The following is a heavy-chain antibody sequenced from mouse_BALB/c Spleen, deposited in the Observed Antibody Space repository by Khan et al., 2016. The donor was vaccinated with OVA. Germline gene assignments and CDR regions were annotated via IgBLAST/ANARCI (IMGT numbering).Heavy chain of an antibody. D-gene: IGHD2-4*01. CDR2: IYPGNVNT. V-gene: IGHV1S56*01. CDR3: ARDDYFVGDAMDY. Sequence: QVQLKQSGPELVKPGASVRISCKASGYTFTTYYIHWVRQRPGQGLEWIGWIYPGNVNTKYNERFKGKATLTADKSSSTAYIHLSSLTSEDSVVYCCARDDYFVGDAMDYWGQGTSVTVSS. CDR1: GYTFTTYY. J-gene: IGHJ4*01.